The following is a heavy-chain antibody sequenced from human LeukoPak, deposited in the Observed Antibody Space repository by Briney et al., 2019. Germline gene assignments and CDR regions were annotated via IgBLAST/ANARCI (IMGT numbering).Heavy chain of an antibody. CDR2: IYYSGST. D-gene: IGHD3-22*01. CDR1: GYPISSGYY. Sequence: PSETLSLTCTVSGYPISSGYYRGWIRQPPGKGLEWIGYIYYSGSTYYNPSLKSRVTISVDTSKNQFSLKLSSVTAADTAVYYCASAGRYYDSPNWFDPWGQGTLVTVSS. CDR3: ASAGRYYDSPNWFDP. J-gene: IGHJ5*02. V-gene: IGHV4-38-2*02.